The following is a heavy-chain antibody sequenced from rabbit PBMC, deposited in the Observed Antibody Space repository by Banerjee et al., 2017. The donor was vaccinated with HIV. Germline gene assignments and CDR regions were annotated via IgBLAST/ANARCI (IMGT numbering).Heavy chain of an antibody. J-gene: IGHJ4*01. CDR2: IDPVFGST. Sequence: QQLEESGGGLVQPGGSLKLSCKASGFDFSSYGVSWVRQAPGKGLEWIGYIDPVFGSTFYASWVNGRFTISSHNAQNTLYLQLNSLTAADTATYFCARDMDYALGSAIDLNLWGQGTLVTVS. V-gene: IGHV1S7*01. D-gene: IGHD2-1*01. CDR1: GFDFSSYG. CDR3: ARDMDYALGSAIDLNL.